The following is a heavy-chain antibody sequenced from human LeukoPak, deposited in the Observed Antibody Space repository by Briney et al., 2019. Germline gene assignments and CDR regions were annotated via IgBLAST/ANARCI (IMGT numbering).Heavy chain of an antibody. CDR2: IYYSGST. D-gene: IGHD4-11*01. CDR1: GGSISSSSYY. V-gene: IGHV4-39*01. Sequence: SETLSLTCTVPGGSISSSSYYWGWIRQPPGKGXEWIGSIYYSGSTYYNPSLKSRVTISVDTSKNQFSLKLSSVTAADTAVYYCARLRLQSWFDPWGQGTLVTVSS. J-gene: IGHJ5*02. CDR3: ARLRLQSWFDP.